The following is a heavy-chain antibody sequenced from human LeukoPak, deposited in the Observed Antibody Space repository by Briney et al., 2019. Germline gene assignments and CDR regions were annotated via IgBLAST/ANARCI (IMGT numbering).Heavy chain of an antibody. V-gene: IGHV1-2*02. D-gene: IGHD1-26*01. CDR2: INPNSGGT. Sequence: ASVKVSCKASGYTFTGYYMHWVRQAPGQGLEWMGWINPNSGGTNYAQKFQGRVTMTRDTSISTAYMELSRLRSDDTAVYYCARLDSGSFNFDYWSQGTLVTVSS. CDR3: ARLDSGSFNFDY. J-gene: IGHJ4*02. CDR1: GYTFTGYY.